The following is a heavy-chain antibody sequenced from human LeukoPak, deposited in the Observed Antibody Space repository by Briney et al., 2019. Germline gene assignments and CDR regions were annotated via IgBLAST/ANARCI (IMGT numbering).Heavy chain of an antibody. V-gene: IGHV4-59*01. CDR1: GGSISSYY. D-gene: IGHD3-10*01. CDR2: IYYSGST. J-gene: IGHJ4*02. CDR3: ARGELWLGETNPRLDY. Sequence: SETLSLTCTVSGGSISSYYWSWIRQPPGKGLEWIGYIYYSGSTNYNPSLKSRVTISVDTSKNQFSLKLSSVTAADTAVYYCARGELWLGETNPRLDYWGQGTLVTVSS.